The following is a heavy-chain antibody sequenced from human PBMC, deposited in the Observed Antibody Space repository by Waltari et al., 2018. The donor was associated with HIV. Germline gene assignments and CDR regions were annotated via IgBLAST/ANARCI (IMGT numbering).Heavy chain of an antibody. D-gene: IGHD6-13*01. Sequence: QLQLQESGPGLVKPSETLSLTCTVSGGSISSSSYYWGWIRQPPGKGLEWIGSIYYSGSTYYNPSLKSRVTISVDTSKNQFSLKLSSVTAADTAVYYCARVRVYQQLVRGNYFDYWGQGTLVTVSS. CDR3: ARVRVYQQLVRGNYFDY. J-gene: IGHJ4*02. CDR1: GGSISSSSYY. CDR2: IYYSGST. V-gene: IGHV4-39*07.